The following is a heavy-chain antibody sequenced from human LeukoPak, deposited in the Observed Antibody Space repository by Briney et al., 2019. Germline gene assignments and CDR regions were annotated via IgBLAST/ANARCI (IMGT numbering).Heavy chain of an antibody. J-gene: IGHJ4*02. CDR2: IRSKANSYET. Sequence: GGSLRLSCAASGFTFSESAMHWVRQASGKGLEWVGRIRSKANSYETQYAASLKGRFTISRDDPENTAYLQMNSLKNEDTAVYYCARLNRYSYGANFDYWGQGTLVTVSS. CDR1: GFTFSESA. CDR3: ARLNRYSYGANFDY. V-gene: IGHV3-73*01. D-gene: IGHD5-18*01.